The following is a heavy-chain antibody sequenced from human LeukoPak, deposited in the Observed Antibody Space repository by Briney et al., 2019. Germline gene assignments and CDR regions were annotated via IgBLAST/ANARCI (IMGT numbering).Heavy chain of an antibody. CDR3: ARFHSSGYIFDY. CDR1: GGSFSGYY. V-gene: IGHV4-34*01. Sequence: PSETLSLTCAVYGGSFSGYYWSWIRQPPGKGLEWIGEINHSGSTNYNPSLKSRVTISVDTSKNQFSLKLSSVTAADTAVYYCARFHSSGYIFDYWGQGTLVTVSS. CDR2: INHSGST. D-gene: IGHD3-22*01. J-gene: IGHJ4*02.